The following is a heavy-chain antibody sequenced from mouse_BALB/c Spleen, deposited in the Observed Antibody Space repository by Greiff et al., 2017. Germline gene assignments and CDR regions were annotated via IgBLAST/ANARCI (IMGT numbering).Heavy chain of an antibody. V-gene: IGHV1S135*01. Sequence: VQLKESGPELMKPGASVKISCKASGYSFTSYYMHWVKQSHGKSLEWIGYIDPFNGGTSYNQKFKGKATLTVDKSSSTAYMHLSSLTSEDSAVYYCARGNYPAWFAYWGQGTLVTVSA. J-gene: IGHJ3*01. CDR2: IDPFNGGT. D-gene: IGHD2-1*01. CDR3: ARGNYPAWFAY. CDR1: GYSFTSYY.